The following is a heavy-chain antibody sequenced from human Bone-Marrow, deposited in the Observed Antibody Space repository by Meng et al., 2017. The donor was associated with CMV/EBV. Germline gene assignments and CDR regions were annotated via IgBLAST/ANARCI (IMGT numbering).Heavy chain of an antibody. J-gene: IGHJ6*02. V-gene: IGHV4-59*01. D-gene: IGHD2-2*01. CDR2: IYYSGST. CDR3: ARVIGFCSSTSCYYLGGMDV. CDR1: GGSISSYY. Sequence: ESLSLSCTVPGGSISSYYWSWIRQPPGKRLEWIGYIYYSGSTNYNPSLKSRVTISVDTSKNQFSLKLSSVTAADTAVYYCARVIGFCSSTSCYYLGGMDVWGQGTTVTVSS.